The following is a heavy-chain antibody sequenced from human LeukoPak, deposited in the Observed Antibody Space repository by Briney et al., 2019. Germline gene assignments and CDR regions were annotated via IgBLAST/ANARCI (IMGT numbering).Heavy chain of an antibody. Sequence: ASVKVSCKASGYTFTGYYMHWVRQAPGQGLEWMGWINPKSGGTNYEQKFQGRVTITRNTSISSAYMELSSLRSEDTAVYYCARGRKQSGWVYGAFDIWGQGTMVTVSS. D-gene: IGHD6-19*01. CDR1: GYTFTGYY. CDR3: ARGRKQSGWVYGAFDI. V-gene: IGHV1-2*02. CDR2: INPKSGGT. J-gene: IGHJ3*02.